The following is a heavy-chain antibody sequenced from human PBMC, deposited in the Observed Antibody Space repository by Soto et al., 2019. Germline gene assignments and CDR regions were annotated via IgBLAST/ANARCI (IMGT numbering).Heavy chain of an antibody. Sequence: SETLSLTCTVSGGSISSNIYYWGWIRQPPGKGLKWIGNIHYSGSTYYDSSLQSRVTISIDTSKNQFSLKLSSVTVADTAVYYCATWPFGWQQVAWSQGTLVTVS. CDR2: IHYSGST. V-gene: IGHV4-39*01. CDR3: ATWPFGWQQVA. J-gene: IGHJ5*02. D-gene: IGHD3-3*01. CDR1: GGSISSNIYY.